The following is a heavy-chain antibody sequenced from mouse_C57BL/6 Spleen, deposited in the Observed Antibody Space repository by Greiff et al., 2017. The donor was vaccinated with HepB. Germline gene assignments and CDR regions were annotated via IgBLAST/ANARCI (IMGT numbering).Heavy chain of an antibody. D-gene: IGHD1-1*01. CDR2: IDPSDSYT. CDR1: GYTFTSYW. CDR3: ARENYGSSGAMDY. J-gene: IGHJ4*01. V-gene: IGHV1-59*01. Sequence: VQLKQPGAELVRPGTSVKLSCKASGYTFTSYWMHWVKQRPGQGLEWIGVIDPSDSYTNYNQKFKGKATLTVDTSSSTAYMQLSSLTSEDSAVYYCARENYGSSGAMDYWGQGTSVTVSS.